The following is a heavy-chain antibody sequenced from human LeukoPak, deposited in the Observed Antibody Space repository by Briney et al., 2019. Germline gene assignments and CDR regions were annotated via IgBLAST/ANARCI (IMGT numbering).Heavy chain of an antibody. CDR2: IYYSGST. D-gene: IGHD1-26*01. Sequence: SETLSLTCTVSGGSISSSSYYWGWIRQPPGKGLEWIGSIYYSGSTYYNPSLKSRVTISVDTSKNQFSLKLSSVTAADTAVYYCARHHSGSSLYYFDYWGQGTLVTASS. CDR1: GGSISSSSYY. V-gene: IGHV4-39*07. CDR3: ARHHSGSSLYYFDY. J-gene: IGHJ4*02.